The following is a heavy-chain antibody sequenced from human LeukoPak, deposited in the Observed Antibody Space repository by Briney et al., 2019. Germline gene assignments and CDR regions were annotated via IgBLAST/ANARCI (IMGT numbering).Heavy chain of an antibody. CDR3: AKAYYDSSGYYNYFDY. Sequence: GGSLRLSCAASGFTFSDYAMSWVRQAPGKGLEWVSSISGSGGSTLYADSVKGRFTISRDNSKNTLYLQMNSLRAEDTAVYYCAKAYYDSSGYYNYFDYWGQGTLVTVSS. V-gene: IGHV3-23*01. CDR2: ISGSGGST. CDR1: GFTFSDYA. J-gene: IGHJ4*02. D-gene: IGHD3-22*01.